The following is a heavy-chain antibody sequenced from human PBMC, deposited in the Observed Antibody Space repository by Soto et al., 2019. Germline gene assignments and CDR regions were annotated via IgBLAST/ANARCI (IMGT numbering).Heavy chain of an antibody. CDR3: ARGKMALGPTPDAFDI. Sequence: GASVNVSCKASGGTFSSYAISWVRQAPGQGLEWMGGIIPIFGTANYAQKFQGRVTITADESTSTAYMELSSLRSEDTAVYYCARGKMALGPTPDAFDIWGQGTMVTVSS. V-gene: IGHV1-69*13. CDR1: GGTFSSYA. CDR2: IIPIFGTA. J-gene: IGHJ3*02.